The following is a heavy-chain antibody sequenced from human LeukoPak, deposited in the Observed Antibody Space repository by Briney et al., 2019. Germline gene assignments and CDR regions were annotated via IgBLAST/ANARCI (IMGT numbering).Heavy chain of an antibody. CDR3: AKGHLLEWLLPHYYYYYMDV. CDR1: GFTFSSYG. J-gene: IGHJ6*03. V-gene: IGHV3-30*02. CDR2: IRYDGSNK. D-gene: IGHD3-3*01. Sequence: GGSLRLSCAASGFTFSSYGMHWVRQAPGKGLEWVAFIRYDGSNKYYADSVKGRFTISRDNSKNTLYLQMNSLRAEDTAVYYCAKGHLLEWLLPHYYYYYMDVWGKGTTVTVSS.